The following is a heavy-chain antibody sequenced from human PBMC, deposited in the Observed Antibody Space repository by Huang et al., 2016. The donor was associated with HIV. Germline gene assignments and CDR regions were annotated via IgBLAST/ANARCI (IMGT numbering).Heavy chain of an antibody. D-gene: IGHD5-18*01. CDR3: ARAKDTWDAYDI. Sequence: QVQLVESGGGVVQPGRSLRLSCAASGFPFNNHAMHLVRQTTGKGLNGVAVISNDGSNNYYADAVKGRFTIARDSSKSTLFLHMTSLRTEDTAVYYCARAKDTWDAYDIWGQGTMVIVSS. V-gene: IGHV3-30-3*01. J-gene: IGHJ3*02. CDR2: ISNDGSNN. CDR1: GFPFNNHA.